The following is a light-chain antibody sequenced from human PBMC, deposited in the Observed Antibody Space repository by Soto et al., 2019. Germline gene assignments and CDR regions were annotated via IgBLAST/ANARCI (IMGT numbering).Light chain of an antibody. CDR1: QSVNSW. Sequence: DIQMTQSPYTLSAHVGDIVNISCRASQSVNSWLAWYQQKPGKAPNLLIYKASTLESGVPSRFVGSRSGTEFTLTITSLQPAEFATYYCQQHNSFSLTFGQGTRVEIK. J-gene: IGKJ1*01. CDR2: KAS. V-gene: IGKV1-5*03. CDR3: QQHNSFSLT.